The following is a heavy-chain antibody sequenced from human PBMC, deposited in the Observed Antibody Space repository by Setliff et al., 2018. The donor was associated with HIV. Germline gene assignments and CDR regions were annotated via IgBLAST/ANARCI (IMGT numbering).Heavy chain of an antibody. CDR1: GGSISSYY. D-gene: IGHD4-17*01. CDR2: IYYSGSS. CDR3: AGGDLYGDYAFDY. Sequence: PSETLSLTCTVSGGSISSYYWSGFRQPPGKGLEWIGYIYYSGSSDYNPSLKSRVTISVDTSNNHFSLKLSAVTAADTAVYYCAGGDLYGDYAFDYWGQGTLVTVSS. V-gene: IGHV4-59*01. J-gene: IGHJ4*02.